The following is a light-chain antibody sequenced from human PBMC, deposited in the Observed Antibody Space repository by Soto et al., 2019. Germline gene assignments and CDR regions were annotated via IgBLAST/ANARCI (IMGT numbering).Light chain of an antibody. J-gene: IGKJ5*01. V-gene: IGKV1-39*01. CDR1: QSISSY. Sequence: IQMTQSPSSLSASVGGRVTITCRASQSISSYLNWYQQKPGKAPKLLIYAASSLQSGVPSRFSGSASGTYLTLTISSLQPEDVATYYCQQASSFPLTFGQGTRLEIK. CDR3: QQASSFPLT. CDR2: AAS.